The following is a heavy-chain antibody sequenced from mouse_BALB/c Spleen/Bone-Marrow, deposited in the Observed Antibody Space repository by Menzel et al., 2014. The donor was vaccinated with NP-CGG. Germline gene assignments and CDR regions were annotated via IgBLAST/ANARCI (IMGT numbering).Heavy chain of an antibody. J-gene: IGHJ2*01. D-gene: IGHD1-1*01. CDR1: GFTFSSFG. V-gene: IGHV5-17*02. Sequence: EVQVVESGGGLVQPGGSRKLSCAASGFTFSSFGMHWVRQAPEKGLEWVAYISSGSSTIYYADTVMGRFTISRDNPKNTLFLQMTSLRSEDTAMYYCARSGSSSGYVDYGGQGTTLTVSA. CDR3: ARSGSSSGYVDY. CDR2: ISSGSSTI.